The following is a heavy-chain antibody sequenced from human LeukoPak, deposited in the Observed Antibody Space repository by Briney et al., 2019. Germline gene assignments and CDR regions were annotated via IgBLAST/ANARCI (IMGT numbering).Heavy chain of an antibody. CDR2: INAGNGNT. J-gene: IGHJ4*02. Sequence: ASVKVSCKASGYTFTSYAMHWVRQAPGQRLEWMGWINAGNGNTKYSRKFQGRVTITRDTSASTAYMELSSLRSEGTAVYYCARGLGLLDYWGQGTLVTVSS. D-gene: IGHD3/OR15-3a*01. CDR1: GYTFTSYA. V-gene: IGHV1-3*01. CDR3: ARGLGLLDY.